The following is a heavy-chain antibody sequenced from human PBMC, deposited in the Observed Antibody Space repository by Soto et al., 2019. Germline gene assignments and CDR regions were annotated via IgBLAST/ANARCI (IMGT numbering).Heavy chain of an antibody. Sequence: QLQLQESGSGLVKPSQTLSLTCAVSGGSISLGGYSWSWIRQPPGKGLEWIGYIYHSGSTYYNPCLKGGVTIPVDRSKNQFSLKLSSVTAAATAVYYCARRPLLWGQGTLVTVSS. V-gene: IGHV4-30-2*01. CDR3: ARRPLL. D-gene: IGHD2-15*01. CDR2: IYHSGST. J-gene: IGHJ4*02. CDR1: GGSISLGGYS.